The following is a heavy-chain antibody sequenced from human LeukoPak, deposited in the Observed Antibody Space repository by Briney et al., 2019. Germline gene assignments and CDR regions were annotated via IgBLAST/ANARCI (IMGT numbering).Heavy chain of an antibody. CDR3: ARDLRHRNPSIAVAGTDYGMDV. Sequence: PGGSLRLSCAASGFTFSSYGMHWVRQAPGKGLEWMAVISYDGSNKYYADSVKGRFTISRDNSKNTLYLQMNSLRAEDTAVYYCARDLRHRNPSIAVAGTDYGMDVWGQGTTVTVSS. D-gene: IGHD6-19*01. CDR2: ISYDGSNK. V-gene: IGHV3-30*03. J-gene: IGHJ6*02. CDR1: GFTFSSYG.